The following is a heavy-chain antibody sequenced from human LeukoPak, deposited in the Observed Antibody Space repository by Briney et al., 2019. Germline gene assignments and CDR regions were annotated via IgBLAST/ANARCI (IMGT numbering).Heavy chain of an antibody. J-gene: IGHJ4*02. CDR3: ARDRSYSYGISRRPFDY. CDR1: GGSFSGFY. D-gene: IGHD5-18*01. V-gene: IGHV4-34*01. Sequence: PSETLSLTCAVYGGSFSGFYWSWIRQPPGKGLEWIGSIYYSGSTYYNPSLKSRVTISEDTSKNQFSLKLSSVTAADTAVYYCARDRSYSYGISRRPFDYWGQGTLVTVSS. CDR2: IYYSGST.